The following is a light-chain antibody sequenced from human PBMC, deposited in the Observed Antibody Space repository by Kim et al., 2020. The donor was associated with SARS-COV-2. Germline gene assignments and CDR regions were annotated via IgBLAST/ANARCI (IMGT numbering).Light chain of an antibody. CDR3: QQYHSLPLT. Sequence: ATINCKSSQSVLYSSNNKNFLAWYQQKPGQPPKLLIYWASTRESGVPDRFSGSGSGTDFTLTITSLQAEDVAVYYCQQYHSLPLTFGGGTKVEIK. J-gene: IGKJ4*01. CDR2: WAS. V-gene: IGKV4-1*01. CDR1: QSVLYSSNNKNF.